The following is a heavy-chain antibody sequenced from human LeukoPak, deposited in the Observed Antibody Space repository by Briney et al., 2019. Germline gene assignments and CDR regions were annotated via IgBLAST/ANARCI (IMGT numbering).Heavy chain of an antibody. CDR3: AREGSSSWYGWFDP. V-gene: IGHV4-4*07. Sequence: PSETLSLTCTVSGGSISSYYWSWIRQPAGKGLEWIGRIYTSGSTNYNPSLKSRVTMSVDTSKNRFSLKLSSVTAADTAVYYCAREGSSSWYGWFDPWGQGTLVTVSS. CDR2: IYTSGST. D-gene: IGHD6-13*01. J-gene: IGHJ5*02. CDR1: GGSISSYY.